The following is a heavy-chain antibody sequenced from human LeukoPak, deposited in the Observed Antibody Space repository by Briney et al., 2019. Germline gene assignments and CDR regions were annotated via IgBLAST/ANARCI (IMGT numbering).Heavy chain of an antibody. J-gene: IGHJ5*02. Sequence: TGGSLRLSCAASGFTFSSYAMHWVRQAPGKGLEYVSAITNNGISTYYADSVKGRFTISRDNSKSTLYLQMGSLRAEDTAVYYCARAPSSGWYDHWGQGTLVTVSS. CDR3: ARAPSSGWYDH. CDR2: ITNNGIST. V-gene: IGHV3-64*02. D-gene: IGHD6-19*01. CDR1: GFTFSSYA.